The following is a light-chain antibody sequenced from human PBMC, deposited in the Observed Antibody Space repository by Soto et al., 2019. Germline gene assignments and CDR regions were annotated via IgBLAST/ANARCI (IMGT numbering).Light chain of an antibody. Sequence: ILMTQSPASLSVSPGERAALSCRASQSVSSSYLAWYQQKPGQAPRLLIYGASNRATGIPDRFSGSGSGTDFTLTISRLEPEDFAVYYCQQYDNSPLTFGGGTKVDI. CDR2: GAS. V-gene: IGKV3-20*01. J-gene: IGKJ4*01. CDR3: QQYDNSPLT. CDR1: QSVSSSY.